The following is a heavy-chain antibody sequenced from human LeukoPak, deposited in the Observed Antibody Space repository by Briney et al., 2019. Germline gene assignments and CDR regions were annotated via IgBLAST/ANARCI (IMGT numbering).Heavy chain of an antibody. D-gene: IGHD3-22*01. CDR1: GGTFSSYA. V-gene: IGHV1-69*04. CDR2: IIPILGIA. J-gene: IGHJ3*02. CDR3: ARDSYYYDSSGRAGAFDI. Sequence: SVKVSCKAPGGTFSSYAISWVRQAPGQGLEWMGRIIPILGIANYAQKFQGRVTITADKSTSTAYMELSSLRSEDTAVYYCARDSYYYDSSGRAGAFDIWGQGTMVTVSS.